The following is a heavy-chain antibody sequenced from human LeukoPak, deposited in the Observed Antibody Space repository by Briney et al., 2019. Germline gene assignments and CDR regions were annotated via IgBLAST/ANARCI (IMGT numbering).Heavy chain of an antibody. V-gene: IGHV1-18*01. CDR3: ARVGEIAARLWVYYYYYMDV. CDR2: ISAYNGNT. Sequence: ASVKVSCKASGYTFTSYGISWVRQAPGQGLEWMGWISAYNGNTNYAQKLQGRVTMTTDTSTSTAYMELRSLRSDDTAVYYCARVGEIAARLWVYYYYYMDVWGKGTTVTVSS. CDR1: GYTFTSYG. D-gene: IGHD6-6*01. J-gene: IGHJ6*03.